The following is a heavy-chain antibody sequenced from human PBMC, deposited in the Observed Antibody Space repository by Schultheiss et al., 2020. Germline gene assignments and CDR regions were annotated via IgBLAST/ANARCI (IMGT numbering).Heavy chain of an antibody. CDR2: ISSSSSTI. CDR3: ARWHSSSCFDY. Sequence: GESLKISCAASGFTFDDYAMHWVRQAPGKGLEWVSSISSSSSTIYYADSVKGRFTISRDNAKNSLYLQMNSLRSDDTAVYYCARWHSSSCFDYWGQGTLVTVSS. CDR1: GFTFDDYA. V-gene: IGHV3-21*04. D-gene: IGHD6-13*01. J-gene: IGHJ4*02.